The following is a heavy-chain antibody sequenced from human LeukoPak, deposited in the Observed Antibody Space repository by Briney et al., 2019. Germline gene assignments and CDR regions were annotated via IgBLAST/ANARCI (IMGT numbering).Heavy chain of an antibody. CDR1: GFTFSSYV. CDR2: ISGSGGST. V-gene: IGHV3-23*01. CDR3: AKAPYYDILTGSYSY. Sequence: GGSLRLSCAASGFTFSSYVMSWVRQAPGKGLEWVSAISGSGGSTYYADSVKGRFTISRDNSKNTLYLQMNSLRAEDTAVYYCAKAPYYDILTGSYSYWGQGTLVTVSS. D-gene: IGHD3-9*01. J-gene: IGHJ4*02.